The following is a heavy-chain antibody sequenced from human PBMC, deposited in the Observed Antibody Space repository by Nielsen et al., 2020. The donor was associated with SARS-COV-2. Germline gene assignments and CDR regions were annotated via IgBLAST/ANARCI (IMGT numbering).Heavy chain of an antibody. J-gene: IGHJ4*02. CDR3: ARRYRSYGLIYYFDY. V-gene: IGHV4-59*12. CDR1: GGSISSYY. CDR2: IYYSGIT. D-gene: IGHD5-18*01. Sequence: GSLRLSCTVSGGSISSYYWSWIRKPPGKGLEWIGYIYYSGITNYNPSLKSRVTISVDTSKNQFSLKLSSVTAADTAVYYCARRYRSYGLIYYFDYWGQGTLVTVSS.